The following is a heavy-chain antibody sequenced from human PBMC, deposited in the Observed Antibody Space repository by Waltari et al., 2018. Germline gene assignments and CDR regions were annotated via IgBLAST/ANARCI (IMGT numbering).Heavy chain of an antibody. D-gene: IGHD2-2*01. J-gene: IGHJ4*02. V-gene: IGHV4-38-2*01. CDR3: ARGVQLPYYFDY. CDR1: GYSISSGYY. CDR2: IYHSGST. Sequence: QVQLQESGPGLVKPSETLSLTCAVSGYSISSGYYWGWIRQPPGKGLEWIGSIYHSGSTYYNPSLKSRVTISVDTSKNQFSLKLSSVTAADTAVYYCARGVQLPYYFDYWGQGTLVTVSS.